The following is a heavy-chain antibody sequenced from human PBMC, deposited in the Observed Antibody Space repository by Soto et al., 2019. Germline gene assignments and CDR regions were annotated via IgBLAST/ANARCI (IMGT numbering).Heavy chain of an antibody. J-gene: IGHJ5*02. CDR3: ARMYSSGWYRGLDWFDP. CDR2: IYWNDDK. D-gene: IGHD6-19*01. Sequence: GPTLVNPTQTLTLTCTFSGFSLSTSGVGVGCIRQPPGKALEWLALIYWNDDKRYSPSLKSRLTITKDTSKNQVVLTMTNMDPVDTATYYCARMYSSGWYRGLDWFDPWGQGTLVTVSS. CDR1: GFSLSTSGVG. V-gene: IGHV2-5*01.